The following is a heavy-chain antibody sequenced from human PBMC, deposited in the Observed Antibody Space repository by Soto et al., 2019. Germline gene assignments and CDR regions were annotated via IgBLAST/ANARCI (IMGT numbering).Heavy chain of an antibody. CDR2: IYWDDDK. V-gene: IGHV2-5*02. CDR3: AHVYWAASGTRYYFDY. J-gene: IGHJ4*02. CDR1: GFSFSTSAVG. D-gene: IGHD6-13*01. Sequence: QITLKESGPTLVKPTQTLTLTCTFSGFSFSTSAVGVGWIRQPPGKALEWLALIYWDDDKRYSPSLKSRLTITKDTSRNRGVVTMTNMDPVDTATYYCAHVYWAASGTRYYFDYWGQGTLVTVSS.